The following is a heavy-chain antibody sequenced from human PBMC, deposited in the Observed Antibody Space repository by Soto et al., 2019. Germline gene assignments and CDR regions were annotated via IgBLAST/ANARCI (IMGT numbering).Heavy chain of an antibody. CDR1: GASISSGGYY. CDR2: IYYTGST. Sequence: QVQMQESGPGLLKPSQTLSLTCSVSGASISSGGYYWSWLRQSPGKGLEWIGHIYYTGSTFYSPSLKSRLTIALDTPKNQLSLDLNSVTTAETAMYYCARIEMASIKWGRGTLVTVAS. D-gene: IGHD5-12*01. CDR3: ARIEMASIK. J-gene: IGHJ4*02. V-gene: IGHV4-31*03.